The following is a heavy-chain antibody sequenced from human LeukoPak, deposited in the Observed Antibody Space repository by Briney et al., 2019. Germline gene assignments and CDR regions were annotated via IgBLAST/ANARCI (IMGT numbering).Heavy chain of an antibody. CDR2: IYYSGST. Sequence: SETLSLTRTVSGGSISRYYWSWIRQPPGKGLEWSGYIYYSGSTNYNPSLKSRVTISVDTSKNQFSLKLSSVSAADTRVYYCGRHPQDRYSDGQTGYYYYYYGMEVWGQGTTVTVSS. V-gene: IGHV4-59*08. CDR1: GGSISRYY. D-gene: IGHD5-18*01. CDR3: GRHPQDRYSDGQTGYYYYYYGMEV. J-gene: IGHJ6*02.